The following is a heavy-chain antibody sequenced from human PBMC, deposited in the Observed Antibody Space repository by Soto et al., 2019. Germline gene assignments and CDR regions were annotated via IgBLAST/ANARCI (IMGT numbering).Heavy chain of an antibody. V-gene: IGHV3-23*01. CDR2: ISGSGDST. CDR3: ATRSSGWYFDY. CDR1: GFSFSSYA. J-gene: IGHJ4*02. D-gene: IGHD6-19*01. Sequence: EVQLLESGGGLVQPGGSLRLSCAASGFSFSSYAMNWVRQAPGKGLEWVSVISGSGDSTYYADSVKGRFTISRDNSKNTLYRQMIGLRAEDTAVYYCATRSSGWYFDYWGQGTLVTVSS.